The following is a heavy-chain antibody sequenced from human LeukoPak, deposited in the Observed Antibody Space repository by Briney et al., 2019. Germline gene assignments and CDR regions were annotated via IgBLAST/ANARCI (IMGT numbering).Heavy chain of an antibody. D-gene: IGHD1-26*01. V-gene: IGHV4-59*01. Sequence: SETLSLTCTVSGGSISSYYWSWIRQPPGKGLEWIGYIYYSGSTYYNPSLKSRVTISVDTSKNQFSLKLSSVTAADTAVYYCAREVGSYYGAAGGGYYFDYWGQGTLVTVSS. CDR2: IYYSGST. CDR3: AREVGSYYGAAGGGYYFDY. CDR1: GGSISSYY. J-gene: IGHJ4*02.